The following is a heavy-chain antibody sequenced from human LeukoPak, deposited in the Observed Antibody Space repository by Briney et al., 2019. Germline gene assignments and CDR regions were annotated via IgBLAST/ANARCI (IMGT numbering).Heavy chain of an antibody. J-gene: IGHJ4*02. CDR1: GYTFTAYY. V-gene: IGHV1-2*02. Sequence: GASVKVSCKASGYTFTAYYIHWVRQAPGQGLEWMGWINPNSGVTNYAQKFQGRVTMTRDTPITTAFMELGRLRSDDTVVYYCARVLRRDGYNRYFDYWGQGTLVTVSS. CDR3: ARVLRRDGYNRYFDY. CDR2: INPNSGVT. D-gene: IGHD5-24*01.